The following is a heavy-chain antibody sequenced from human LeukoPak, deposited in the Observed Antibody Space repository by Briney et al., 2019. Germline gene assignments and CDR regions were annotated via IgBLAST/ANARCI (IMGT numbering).Heavy chain of an antibody. J-gene: IGHJ4*02. Sequence: GGSLRLSCAASGFTFSSYAMSWVRQAPGKGLEWVSAISGSGGSTYYADSVKGRFTISRDNAKNSLYLQMNSLRAEDTAVYYCARVGLVVPAAISGYYFDYWGQGTLVTVSS. V-gene: IGHV3-23*01. CDR2: ISGSGGST. CDR1: GFTFSSYA. CDR3: ARVGLVVPAAISGYYFDY. D-gene: IGHD2-2*02.